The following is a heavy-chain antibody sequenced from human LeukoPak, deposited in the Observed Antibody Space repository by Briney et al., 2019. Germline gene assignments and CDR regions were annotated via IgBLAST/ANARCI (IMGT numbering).Heavy chain of an antibody. CDR2: ISYDGSNK. D-gene: IGHD3-16*01. CDR1: GFTFSSYG. V-gene: IGHV3-30*18. Sequence: GGSLRLSCAASGFTFSSYGMHWVRQAPGKGLEWVAVISYDGSNKYYADSVKGRFTISRDNSKNTLYLQMNSLRAEDTAVYYCAKDLGGAYGSDAFDIWGQGTMVTVSS. J-gene: IGHJ3*02. CDR3: AKDLGGAYGSDAFDI.